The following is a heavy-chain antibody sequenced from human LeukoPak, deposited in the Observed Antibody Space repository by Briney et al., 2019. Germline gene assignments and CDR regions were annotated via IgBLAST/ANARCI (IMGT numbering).Heavy chain of an antibody. Sequence: GGSLRLSCAASGFTFSSYAMNWVRQAPGKGLEWVSAVRGSDAGTSYADSVKGRFPISRDNSKNTLYLQMNSLRAEDTAVYYCAKNRGGSYYSGSDYWGQGTLVTVSS. CDR1: GFTFSSYA. V-gene: IGHV3-23*01. CDR3: AKNRGGSYYSGSDY. D-gene: IGHD1-26*01. J-gene: IGHJ4*02. CDR2: VRGSDAGT.